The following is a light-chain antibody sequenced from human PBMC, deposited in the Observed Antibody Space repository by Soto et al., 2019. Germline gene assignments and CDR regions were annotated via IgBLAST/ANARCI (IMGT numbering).Light chain of an antibody. J-gene: IGKJ2*01. CDR2: DAS. CDR3: QHYDPVALYS. CDR1: QDIDKY. V-gene: IGKV1-33*01. Sequence: DIRMTQSPSSLSASVGDRVTITCQASQDIDKYLNWYQQKPGKAPQLLIYDASSLKTGVPSRFSGSGSGTTCAFTIASLQPEDYATYYCQHYDPVALYSFGQGTKLQIK.